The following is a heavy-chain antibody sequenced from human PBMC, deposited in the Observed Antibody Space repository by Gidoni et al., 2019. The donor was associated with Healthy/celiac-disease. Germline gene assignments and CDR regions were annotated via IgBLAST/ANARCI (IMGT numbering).Heavy chain of an antibody. CDR2: TYYRSKWYN. V-gene: IGHV6-1*01. CDR1: GDSVSRNSAA. CDR3: ARGLILKREMAVAGQYDY. Sequence: QVQLQQSGPGLVKPSQTLSLTCAFSGDSVSRNSAAWNWIRQSPSRGREWLGRTYYRSKWYNDYAVYGKSRITINPDTSKNQFSLQLNSVIHEDTAVYYCARGLILKREMAVAGQYDYWGQGTLVNVSS. D-gene: IGHD6-19*01. J-gene: IGHJ4*02.